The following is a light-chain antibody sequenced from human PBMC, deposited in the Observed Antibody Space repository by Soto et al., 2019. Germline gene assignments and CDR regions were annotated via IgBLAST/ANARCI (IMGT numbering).Light chain of an antibody. CDR2: GAS. CDR1: HYIATSS. J-gene: IGKJ2*01. V-gene: IGKV3-20*01. Sequence: IVLTQSPGTLYFSSGEIASLSCRASHYIATSSLAWYQQKPGQAPRLLMSGASNRATGIPDRFSGSGSGTDFTLTISRLEPEDFAVYFCQQGATFGQGTKLEI. CDR3: QQGAT.